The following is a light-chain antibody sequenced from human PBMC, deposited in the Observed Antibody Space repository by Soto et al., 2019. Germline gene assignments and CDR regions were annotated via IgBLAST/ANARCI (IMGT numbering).Light chain of an antibody. V-gene: IGKV3-15*01. J-gene: IGKJ2*01. CDR3: QQYYNWPPYT. CDR1: QSVSGK. CDR2: GAS. Sequence: EIVMTQSPPTLSVSPGERATLSCRASQSVSGKLAWYQQKPGQAPRLLIYGASTSATGIPARFSGSGSGTEFTLTISSLQSENFAIYYFQQYYNWPPYTFGHWTKLQIK.